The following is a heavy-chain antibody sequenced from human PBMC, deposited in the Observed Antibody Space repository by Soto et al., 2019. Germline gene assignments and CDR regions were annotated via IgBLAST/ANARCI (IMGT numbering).Heavy chain of an antibody. CDR3: ARAPFEYSSSKMYYFDY. J-gene: IGHJ4*02. Sequence: SVKVSCKASGGTFSSYAISWVRQAPGQGLERMGGIIPIFGTANYAQKFQGRVTITADESTSTAYMELSSLRSEDTAVYYCARAPFEYSSSKMYYFDYWGQGTLVTVSS. V-gene: IGHV1-69*13. D-gene: IGHD6-6*01. CDR2: IIPIFGTA. CDR1: GGTFSSYA.